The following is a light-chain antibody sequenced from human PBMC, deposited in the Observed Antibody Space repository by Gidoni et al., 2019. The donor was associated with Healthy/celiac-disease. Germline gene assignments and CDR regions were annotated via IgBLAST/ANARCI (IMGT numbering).Light chain of an antibody. CDR2: GAS. J-gene: IGKJ3*01. V-gene: IGKV3-15*01. CDR3: QQYNNRLT. CDR1: QSVSSN. Sequence: EIVMTQSPATLSVSPGERATLSCRASQSVSSNLAWYQQKPGQAPRLLIYGASTRATGIPARFSGSGSGTEFTLTISSLQSEDFAVYYGQQYNNRLTFGPGTKVDIK.